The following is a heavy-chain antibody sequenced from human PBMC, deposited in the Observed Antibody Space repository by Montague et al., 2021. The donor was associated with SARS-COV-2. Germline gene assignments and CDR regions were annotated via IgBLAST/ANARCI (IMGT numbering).Heavy chain of an antibody. CDR3: ARRGDYGGPRFDY. D-gene: IGHD4-23*01. Sequence: SETLSLTCTVSGGSVSSRSYYWGWIRQPPGKGLEWIGSIYYSGSTHYNPSLKSRVTISVDTSKNQFSLKLCSVTAADTAVYYCARRGDYGGPRFDYWGQGTLVSVSS. CDR1: GGSVSSRSYY. V-gene: IGHV4-39*01. CDR2: IYYSGST. J-gene: IGHJ4*02.